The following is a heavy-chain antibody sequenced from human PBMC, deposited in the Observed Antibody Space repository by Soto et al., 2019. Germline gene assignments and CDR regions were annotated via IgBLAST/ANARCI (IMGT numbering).Heavy chain of an antibody. Sequence: PGESLKISCKGSGYSFTSYWIGWVRQMPGKGLEWMGIIYPGDSDTRYSPSFRGQVTISADKSISTAYLQWSSLKASDTAMYYCARHNGGGSCYSRVCYYGMDVWGQGTTVTVSS. J-gene: IGHJ6*02. V-gene: IGHV5-51*01. CDR2: IYPGDSDT. CDR3: ARHNGGGSCYSRVCYYGMDV. D-gene: IGHD2-15*01. CDR1: GYSFTSYW.